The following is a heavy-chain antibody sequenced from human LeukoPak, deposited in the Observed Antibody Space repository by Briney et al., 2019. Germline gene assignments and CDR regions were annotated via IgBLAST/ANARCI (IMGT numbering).Heavy chain of an antibody. V-gene: IGHV3-23*01. CDR3: ARGGGNFDRSGYYEYYFDY. D-gene: IGHD3-22*01. CDR1: GFSFSVYA. J-gene: IGHJ4*02. Sequence: GGSLRLSCVASGFSFSVYAMSWVRQAPGKGLEWVSGISGSGGRTYSADSVKGRFTSSRDNSRKTLYLQMNSLRAEDTAVFYCARGGGNFDRSGYYEYYFDYWGQGTLVTVSS. CDR2: ISGSGGRT.